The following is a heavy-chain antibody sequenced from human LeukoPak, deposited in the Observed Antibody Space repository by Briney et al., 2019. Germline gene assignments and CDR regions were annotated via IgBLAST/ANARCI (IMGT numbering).Heavy chain of an antibody. CDR2: ISAHNGNT. V-gene: IGHV1-18*01. CDR3: ARDSLYCSSSSCAFDY. D-gene: IGHD2-2*01. CDR1: GYTFTSHG. Sequence: ASVKVSCKASGYTFTSHGFSWVRQAPGQGLEWMGWISAHNGNTNSARNLQGRVTMTTDTSTNTAYMELRSLKSDDTAVYYRARDSLYCSSSSCAFDYWGQGTPVTVSS. J-gene: IGHJ4*02.